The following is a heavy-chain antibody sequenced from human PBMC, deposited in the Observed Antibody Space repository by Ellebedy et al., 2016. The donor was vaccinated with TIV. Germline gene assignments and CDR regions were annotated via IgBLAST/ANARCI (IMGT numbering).Heavy chain of an antibody. Sequence: GESLKISCAASGFTFDTDAMTWVRQVPGKGLEWVAVISYDGSIKYYADSVKGRFTISRDNSKNTMYLQMNSLRPEDTSVYYCARGGVVYSYAAADYWGQGTLVTVSS. V-gene: IGHV3-30-3*01. CDR3: ARGGVVYSYAAADY. D-gene: IGHD5-18*01. CDR2: ISYDGSIK. CDR1: GFTFDTDA. J-gene: IGHJ4*02.